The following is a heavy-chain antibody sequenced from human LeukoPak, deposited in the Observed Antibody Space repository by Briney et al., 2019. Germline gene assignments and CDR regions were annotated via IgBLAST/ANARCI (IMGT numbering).Heavy chain of an antibody. V-gene: IGHV3-48*01. CDR3: ARGLIAAAGTTYYFDY. J-gene: IGHJ4*02. Sequence: PGGSLRLSCAASGFTFSSYSMNWVRQAPGKGLEWVSYISSSSSTIYYADSVKGRFTISRDNAKNSLYLQMNSLRAEDTAVYYCARGLIAAAGTTYYFDYWGQGTLVTVSS. D-gene: IGHD6-13*01. CDR1: GFTFSSYS. CDR2: ISSSSSTI.